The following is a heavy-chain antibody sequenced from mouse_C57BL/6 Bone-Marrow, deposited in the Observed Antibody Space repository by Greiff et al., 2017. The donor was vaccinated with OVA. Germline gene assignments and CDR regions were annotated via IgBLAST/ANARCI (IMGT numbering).Heavy chain of an antibody. CDR2: IWSGGST. Sequence: VQLQQSGPGLVQPSQSLSITCTVSGFSLTSYGVHWVRQSPGKGLEWLGVIWSGGSTDYNAAFISRLSISKDNSKSQVFFTMNSLQADDTAIYYCARRSFYDYDRAWFAYWGQGTLVTVSA. CDR1: GFSLTSYG. D-gene: IGHD2-4*01. CDR3: ARRSFYDYDRAWFAY. V-gene: IGHV2-2*01. J-gene: IGHJ3*01.